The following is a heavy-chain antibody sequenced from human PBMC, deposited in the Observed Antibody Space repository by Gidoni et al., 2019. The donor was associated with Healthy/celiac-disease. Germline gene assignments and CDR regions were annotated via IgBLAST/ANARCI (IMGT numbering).Heavy chain of an antibody. Sequence: QVQLVQSGAEVKKPGASVKVSCQASGSTFTSYAMHWVRQAPGQRLEWMGWINAGNGNTKYSQKFQGRVTITRDTSASTAYMELSSLRSEDTAVYYCAKEIAVAGRHAYYFDYWGQGTLVTVSS. J-gene: IGHJ4*02. CDR1: GSTFTSYA. CDR3: AKEIAVAGRHAYYFDY. D-gene: IGHD6-19*01. V-gene: IGHV1-3*01. CDR2: INAGNGNT.